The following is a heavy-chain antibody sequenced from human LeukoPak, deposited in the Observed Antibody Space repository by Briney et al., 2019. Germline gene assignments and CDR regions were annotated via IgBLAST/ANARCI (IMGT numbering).Heavy chain of an antibody. CDR1: GLTLDSYG. V-gene: IGHV3-30*18. CDR3: TKDRYCDSTSCPTDY. D-gene: IGHD2-2*01. Sequence: GRSLRLSCVASGLTLDSYGMHWIRQAPGKGLEWVAAISNDGSNKYYADSVKGRFTVSRDNPKNTVYLQMNSLRAEDTAVYYRTKDRYCDSTSCPTDYWGQGTLVIVSS. CDR2: ISNDGSNK. J-gene: IGHJ4*02.